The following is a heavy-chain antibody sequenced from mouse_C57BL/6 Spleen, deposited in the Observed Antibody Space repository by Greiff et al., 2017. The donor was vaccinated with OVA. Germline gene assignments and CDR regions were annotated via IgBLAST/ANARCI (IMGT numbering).Heavy chain of an antibody. V-gene: IGHV5-17*01. CDR1: GFTFSDYG. Sequence: EVQVVESGGGLVKPGGSLKLSCAASGFTFSDYGMHWVRQAPEQGLEWVAYISSGRSTIYYADTVKGRFPLSRDTAKNPLFLPMTSLRSEDTAMYYCARRGTWDYLDYWGQGTTRTVSS. D-gene: IGHD3-3*01. CDR3: ARRGTWDYLDY. J-gene: IGHJ2*01. CDR2: ISSGRSTI.